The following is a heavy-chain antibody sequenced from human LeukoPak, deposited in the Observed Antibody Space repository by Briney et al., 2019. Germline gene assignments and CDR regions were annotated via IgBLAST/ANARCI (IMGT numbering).Heavy chain of an antibody. V-gene: IGHV4-59*01. CDR3: ARVGAVAGNYYYGMDV. D-gene: IGHD6-19*01. CDR1: GGSISSYY. Sequence: SETLSLTCTVSGGSISSYYWSWIRQPPGKGLEWIGYIYYSGSTNYNPSLKSRVTISVDTSKNQFSLKLSSVTAADTAVYYCARVGAVAGNYYYGMDVWGQGTTVTVSS. CDR2: IYYSGST. J-gene: IGHJ6*02.